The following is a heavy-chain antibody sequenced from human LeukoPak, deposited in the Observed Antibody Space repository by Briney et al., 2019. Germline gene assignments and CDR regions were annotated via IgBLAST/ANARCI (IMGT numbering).Heavy chain of an antibody. CDR1: GFTFSSYA. CDR3: AKDGGYYDSSGYLYWYFDL. J-gene: IGHJ2*01. V-gene: IGHV3-23*01. Sequence: HTGGSLRLSCAASGFTFSSYAMSWVRQAPGKGLEWVSAISGCGGSTYYADSVKGRFTISRDNSKNTLYLQMNSLRAEDTAVYYCAKDGGYYDSSGYLYWYFDLWGRGTLVTVSS. D-gene: IGHD3-22*01. CDR2: ISGCGGST.